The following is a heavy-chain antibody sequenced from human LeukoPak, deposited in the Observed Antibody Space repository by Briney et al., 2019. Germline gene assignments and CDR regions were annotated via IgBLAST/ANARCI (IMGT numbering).Heavy chain of an antibody. CDR1: GGSFSGYY. J-gene: IGHJ4*02. CDR3: ARVSLSSGVPFDY. D-gene: IGHD3-10*01. CDR2: INHSGST. V-gene: IGHV4-34*01. Sequence: PSETLSLTCAVYGGSFSGYYWSWIRQPPGKGLEWIGEINHSGSTNYNPSLKSRVTISVDTSKNQFSLRLSSVTAADTAVYYCARVSLSSGVPFDYWGQGTLVTVSS.